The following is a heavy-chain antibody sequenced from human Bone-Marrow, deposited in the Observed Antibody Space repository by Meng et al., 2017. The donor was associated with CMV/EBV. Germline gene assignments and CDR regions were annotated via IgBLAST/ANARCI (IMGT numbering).Heavy chain of an antibody. CDR2: IGTAGDT. Sequence: GESLKISCAASGFTFSSYDMHWVRQATGKGLEWVSAIGTAGDTYYPGSVKGRFTISRENAKNSLYLQMNSLRAEDTALYYCSRDGFYSSRTPNFDYWGQGTLVTVSS. D-gene: IGHD6-19*01. J-gene: IGHJ4*02. CDR3: SRDGFYSSRTPNFDY. V-gene: IGHV3-13*01. CDR1: GFTFSSYD.